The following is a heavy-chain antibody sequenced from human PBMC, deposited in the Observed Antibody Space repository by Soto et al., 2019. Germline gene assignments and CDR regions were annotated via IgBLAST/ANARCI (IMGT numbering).Heavy chain of an antibody. CDR2: LNSDGSSA. CDR1: GFTFSSYW. CDR3: VRGKRGGWYFDY. V-gene: IGHV3-74*01. D-gene: IGHD6-19*01. J-gene: IGHJ4*02. Sequence: EVQLVESGGGLVQPGGSLRLSCAASGFTFSSYWLHWVRQAPGMGLVWLSRLNSDGSSAYYADSVKGRFTISRDNAQNTVYLQMNSLGDEDTAVYYCVRGKRGGWYFDYWGQGTLVTVSS.